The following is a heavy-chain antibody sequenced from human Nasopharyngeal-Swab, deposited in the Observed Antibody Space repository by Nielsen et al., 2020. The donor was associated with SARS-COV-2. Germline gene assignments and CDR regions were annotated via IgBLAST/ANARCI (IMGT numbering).Heavy chain of an antibody. V-gene: IGHV3-9*01. Sequence: GGSLRLSCAASGFTFDDYAMHWVRQAPGKGLEWVSGISWNSGSIGYADSVKGRFTISRDNSKNTLYLQMNSLRAEDTAVYYCAKDGTKYDILTGLDYWGQGTLVTVSS. J-gene: IGHJ4*02. CDR2: ISWNSGSI. D-gene: IGHD3-9*01. CDR1: GFTFDDYA. CDR3: AKDGTKYDILTGLDY.